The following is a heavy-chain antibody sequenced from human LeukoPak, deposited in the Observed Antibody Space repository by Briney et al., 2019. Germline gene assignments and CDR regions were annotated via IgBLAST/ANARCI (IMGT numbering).Heavy chain of an antibody. Sequence: SVKVSCKASGFTFTSSAMQWVRQARGQHLEWIRWIVVGSGNTNYAQKFQERVTITRDMSTSTAYMELSSLRSEDTAVYYCAAVHLGMQFLDYWGQGTLVTVSS. CDR3: AAVHLGMQFLDY. D-gene: IGHD3-3*02. J-gene: IGHJ4*02. CDR2: IVVGSGNT. V-gene: IGHV1-58*02. CDR1: GFTFTSSA.